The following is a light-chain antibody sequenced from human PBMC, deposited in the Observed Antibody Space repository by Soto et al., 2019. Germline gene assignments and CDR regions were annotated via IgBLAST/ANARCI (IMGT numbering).Light chain of an antibody. J-gene: IGKJ1*01. CDR3: QQYNSFPWT. Sequence: DIQMTQSPSTLSASVGDTVTISCRASQSFSSWLAWYQQKPGKAPKLLIYKASSLQSGVPSRFSGSGSGTEFTLTISSLQPDDFATYYCQQYNSFPWTFGQGTKVGIK. V-gene: IGKV1-5*03. CDR1: QSFSSW. CDR2: KAS.